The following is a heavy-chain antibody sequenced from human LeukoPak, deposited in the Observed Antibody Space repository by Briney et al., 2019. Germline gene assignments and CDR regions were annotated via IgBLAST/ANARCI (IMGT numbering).Heavy chain of an antibody. J-gene: IGHJ4*02. CDR3: GRGGVSAAKDY. CDR1: GFTFSSYY. Sequence: GGSLRLSCAASGFTFSSYYMHWVRQAPGKGLVWVSHINGDGSTTDYADSVKGRFTISRDNAKNTLYLQMNSLRAEDTAVYYCGRGGVSAAKDYWGQGTLVTVSS. CDR2: INGDGSTT. V-gene: IGHV3-74*01. D-gene: IGHD6-6*01.